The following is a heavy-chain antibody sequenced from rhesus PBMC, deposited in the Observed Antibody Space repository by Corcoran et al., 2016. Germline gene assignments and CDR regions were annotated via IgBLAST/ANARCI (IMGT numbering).Heavy chain of an antibody. CDR1: GGSISSSY. CDR2: SYGSGSST. D-gene: IGHD6-31*01. J-gene: IGHJ3*01. Sequence: QLQLQESGSGLVKPSETLSVTCAVSGGSISSSYWSWIRQAPGKGLEWIGYSYGSGSSTNYNPSLKSRVTLSVDTSKNQLSLKLSSVTTADTAVYYCARGTVAAGNAFDFWGQGLRVTVSS. CDR3: ARGTVAAGNAFDF. V-gene: IGHV4-169*01.